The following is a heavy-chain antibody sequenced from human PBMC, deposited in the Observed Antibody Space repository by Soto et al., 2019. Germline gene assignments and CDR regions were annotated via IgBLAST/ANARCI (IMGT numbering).Heavy chain of an antibody. CDR2: IYYGGST. Sequence: SETLSLTCTVSGDSIGTDYWSWIRQSPGKGLEWIGFIYYGGSTNYNPSLKSRVTISVDTPKNQFSLKLSSVTAAGTAVYYCAKNWNWGSLVHWGQGTQVTVSS. CDR3: AKNWNWGSLVH. D-gene: IGHD7-27*01. J-gene: IGHJ4*02. V-gene: IGHV4-59*08. CDR1: GDSIGTDY.